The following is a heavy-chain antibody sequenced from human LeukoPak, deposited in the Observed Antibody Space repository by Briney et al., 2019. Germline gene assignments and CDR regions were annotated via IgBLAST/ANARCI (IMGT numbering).Heavy chain of an antibody. V-gene: IGHV4-59*01. D-gene: IGHD3-10*01. CDR2: IYYSGRT. CDR3: AASMVRGVIITRKPYLFEY. Sequence: PSETLSLTCTVTSGSISSYYWSWIRQPPGKGLEWIGYIYYSGRTNYNPSLKSRVTISVDTSKNQFSLKLSSVTAADTAVYYCAASMVRGVIITRKPYLFEYWGQGTLVTVSS. J-gene: IGHJ4*02. CDR1: SGSISSYY.